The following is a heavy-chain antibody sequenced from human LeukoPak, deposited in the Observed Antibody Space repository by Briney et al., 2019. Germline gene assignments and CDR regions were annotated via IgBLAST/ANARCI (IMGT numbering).Heavy chain of an antibody. CDR1: GFTFSSYA. D-gene: IGHD6-13*01. CDR2: ISYDGSNK. V-gene: IGHV3-30-3*01. CDR3: AKDTLSSRPNWFDP. J-gene: IGHJ5*02. Sequence: GRSLRLSCAASGFTFSSYAMHWVRQAPGKGLEWVAVISYDGSNKYYADSVKGRFTISRDNSKNTLYLQMNSLRAEDTAVYYCAKDTLSSRPNWFDPWGQGTLVTVSS.